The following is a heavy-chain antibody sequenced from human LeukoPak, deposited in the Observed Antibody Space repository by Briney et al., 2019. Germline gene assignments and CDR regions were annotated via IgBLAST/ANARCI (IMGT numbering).Heavy chain of an antibody. D-gene: IGHD2-21*01. V-gene: IGHV3-74*01. CDR1: GFTFSRYW. CDR3: VRDVWGDRDSYFDY. J-gene: IGHJ4*02. CDR2: VNSDGRST. Sequence: GGSLRLSCAASGFTFSRYWMRWVRQAPGKGLVWVSRVNSDGRSTRNADSVTGRFTMSRDNAKNTLYLQMNSLRAEDTAVYYCVRDVWGDRDSYFDYWGQGTLVTVSS.